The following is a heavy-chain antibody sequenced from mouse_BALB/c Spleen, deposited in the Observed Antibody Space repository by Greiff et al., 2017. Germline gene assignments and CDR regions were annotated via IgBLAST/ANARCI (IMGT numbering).Heavy chain of an antibody. CDR2: INSNGGST. Sequence: EVQGVESGGGLVQPGGSLKLSCAASGFTFSSYGMSWVRQTPDKRLELVATINSNGGSTYYPDSVKGRFTISRDNAKNTLYLQMSSLKSEDTAMYYCAKSPAFITTVVAPDYWGQGTTLTVSS. CDR3: AKSPAFITTVVAPDY. V-gene: IGHV5-6-3*01. CDR1: GFTFSSYG. J-gene: IGHJ2*01. D-gene: IGHD1-1*01.